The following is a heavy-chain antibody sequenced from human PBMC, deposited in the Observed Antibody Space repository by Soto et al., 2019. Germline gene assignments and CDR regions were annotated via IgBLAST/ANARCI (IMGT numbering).Heavy chain of an antibody. V-gene: IGHV1-3*01. J-gene: IGHJ4*02. CDR3: AGDPSSTRCPDY. CDR2: INAGNGNT. Sequence: QVQLVQSGAEVKKPGASVKVSCKASGYTFTSYAMHWVRQAPGQRLEWMGWINAGNGNTKYSQKFQGRVTITRDTSASTGYMELSSLRSEDTAVYYCAGDPSSTRCPDYWGQGTLVTVSS. CDR1: GYTFTSYA. D-gene: IGHD2-2*01.